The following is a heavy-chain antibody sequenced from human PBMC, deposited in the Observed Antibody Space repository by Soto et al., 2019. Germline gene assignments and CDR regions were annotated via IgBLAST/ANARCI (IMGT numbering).Heavy chain of an antibody. CDR1: GGTFSSYA. J-gene: IGHJ6*02. Sequence: QVQLVQSGAEVKKPGSSVKVSCKASGGTFSSYAISWVRQAPGQGLEWMGGIIPIFGTANYAQKFQGRVTITADKSTSTAYMERSSLRSEDTAVYYCAREHCSGGSCYPGGYYYYGMDVWGQGTTVTVSS. D-gene: IGHD2-15*01. CDR3: AREHCSGGSCYPGGYYYYGMDV. CDR2: IIPIFGTA. V-gene: IGHV1-69*06.